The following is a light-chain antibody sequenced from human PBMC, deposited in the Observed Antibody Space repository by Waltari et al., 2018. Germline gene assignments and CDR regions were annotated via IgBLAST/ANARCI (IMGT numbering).Light chain of an antibody. V-gene: IGLV2-11*02. CDR2: DVN. Sequence: QSALTQPRPVSGSPGQSVTMSCTGTTSAVGGYNYVSWYQQYAGKVPKLMIYDVNKRPSGVPDRFSGSKSGNTASLTISGLQAEDEADYYCCSYAGSHTFVVFGGGTKLTVL. CDR1: TSAVGGYNY. J-gene: IGLJ2*01. CDR3: CSYAGSHTFVV.